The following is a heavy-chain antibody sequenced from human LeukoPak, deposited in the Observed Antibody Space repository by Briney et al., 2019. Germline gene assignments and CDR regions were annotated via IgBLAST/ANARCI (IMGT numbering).Heavy chain of an antibody. CDR3: TTSKLPSFDY. J-gene: IGHJ4*02. CDR2: ISGSGGST. V-gene: IGHV3-23*01. CDR1: GFTFSSYA. Sequence: GGSLRLSCAASGFTFSSYAMSWVRQAPGKGLEWVSAISGSGGSTYYADSVPGRFTISSYNSKPPLYLQMTSLRAGDTAVYYCTTSKLPSFDYWGQGTLVTVSS. D-gene: IGHD1-7*01.